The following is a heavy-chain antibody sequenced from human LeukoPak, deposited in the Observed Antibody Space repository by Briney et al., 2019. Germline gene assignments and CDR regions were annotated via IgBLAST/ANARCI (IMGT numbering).Heavy chain of an antibody. CDR3: ARDYGGSSPFDY. J-gene: IGHJ4*02. CDR2: ISSSSSYI. CDR1: GFTFSSYS. D-gene: IGHD4-23*01. V-gene: IGHV3-21*01. Sequence: PGGSLRLSCAASGFTFSSYSMNWVRQAPGKGLEWVSSISSSSSYIYYADSVKGRFTISRDNATNSLYLQMNSLRAEDTAVYYCARDYGGSSPFDYWGQGTLVTVSS.